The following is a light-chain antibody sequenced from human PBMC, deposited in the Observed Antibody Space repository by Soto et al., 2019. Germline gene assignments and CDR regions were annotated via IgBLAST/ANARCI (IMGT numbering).Light chain of an antibody. CDR2: STS. CDR1: QNIDNSY. J-gene: IGKJ3*01. CDR3: QHYGSLFT. Sequence: EMVLTQSPGTLSLSPGERAALSCTASQNIDNSYLGWYQQKPGQAPRLLIYSTSTRATGIPDRFSGSGSGTDFTLTINRLEPEDFAVYYCQHYGSLFTFGPGTKVDIK. V-gene: IGKV3-20*01.